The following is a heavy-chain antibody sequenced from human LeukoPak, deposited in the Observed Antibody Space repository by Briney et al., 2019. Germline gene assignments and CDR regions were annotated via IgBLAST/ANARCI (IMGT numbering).Heavy chain of an antibody. V-gene: IGHV6-1*01. CDR1: GDSLSGNIVA. D-gene: IGHD2/OR15-2a*01. Sequence: SQTLSLTCAVSGDSLSGNIVAWNSIRQSPSRGLEWLGRTYRGSSYYAPSMKSRITISRDTSKNQFALRLSSVTPEDTAVYYCARGQYSAFDIWVQGTLVTVSS. CDR2: TYRGSS. J-gene: IGHJ3*02. CDR3: ARGQYSAFDI.